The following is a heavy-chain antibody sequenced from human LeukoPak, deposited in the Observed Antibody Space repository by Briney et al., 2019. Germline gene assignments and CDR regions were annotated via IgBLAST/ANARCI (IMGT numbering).Heavy chain of an antibody. CDR2: ISYDGSNK. CDR1: GFTISNYD. CDR3: TRDMGGTYFDY. V-gene: IGHV3-30*03. J-gene: IGHJ4*02. Sequence: GGSLRLSCAASGFTISNYDMHWVRQAPGKGLEWVALISYDGSNKYYADSVKGRFTISRDNSKNTLYLQMNSLRAEDTAVYYCTRDMGGTYFDYWGQGTLVTVSP. D-gene: IGHD1-26*01.